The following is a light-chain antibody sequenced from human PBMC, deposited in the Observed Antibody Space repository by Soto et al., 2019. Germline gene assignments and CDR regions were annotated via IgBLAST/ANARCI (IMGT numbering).Light chain of an antibody. CDR3: CSYAGFFTHYV. J-gene: IGLJ1*01. V-gene: IGLV2-11*01. CDR1: NNDVGNYIS. CDR2: DVG. Sequence: QSLLTQPRSVSGSPGQSVTISCTGTNNDVGNYISVSWYQQHPDKAPKLLIYDVGRRPSGVPDRFSGSKSGNTASLTISGLQAEDEADYYCCSYAGFFTHYVFGTGTKVNVL.